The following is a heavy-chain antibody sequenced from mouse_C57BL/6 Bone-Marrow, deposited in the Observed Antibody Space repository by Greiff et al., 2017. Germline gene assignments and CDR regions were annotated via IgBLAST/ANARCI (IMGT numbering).Heavy chain of an antibody. CDR2: IHPNSGST. Sequence: QVQLQQPGAELVKPGASVKLSCKASGYTFTSYWMHWVKQRPGQGLEWIGMIHPNSGSTNYNEKFKSKATMTVAKSSSTTYMQLSSLTSEDTAVYYCSRWGSHFEYWGQGTTLTVSS. CDR1: GYTFTSYW. V-gene: IGHV1-64*01. CDR3: SRWGSHFEY. J-gene: IGHJ2*01.